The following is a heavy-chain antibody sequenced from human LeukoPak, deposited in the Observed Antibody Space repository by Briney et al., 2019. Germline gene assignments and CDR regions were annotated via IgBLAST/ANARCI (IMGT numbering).Heavy chain of an antibody. CDR1: GYTFTSYG. D-gene: IGHD6-13*01. V-gene: IGHV1-18*04. Sequence: ASVKVSCKASGYTFTSYGISWVRQTPGQGLEWMGWVSAYNGNTNYAQKLQGRVTMTTDTSTSTAYMELRSLRSDDTAVYYCERETRNIAATGYYYYGMDVWGKGTTVTVSS. J-gene: IGHJ6*04. CDR2: VSAYNGNT. CDR3: ERETRNIAATGYYYYGMDV.